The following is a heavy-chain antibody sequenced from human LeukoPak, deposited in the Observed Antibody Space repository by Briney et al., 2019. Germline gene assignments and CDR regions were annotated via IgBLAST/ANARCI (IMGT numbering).Heavy chain of an antibody. V-gene: IGHV4-39*01. CDR2: IHYSGTT. CDR3: AGPRGAYYVY. D-gene: IGHD3-16*01. CDR1: GGSMSSTGFY. Sequence: SETLSLTCTVSGGSMSSTGFYGGWIRQPPGKGLEWIGSIHYSGTTYYNPSLKSRLTTSVDTSKNQFSLRLSSVTAADTAVYYYAGPRGAYYVYWGQGTLVTVSS. J-gene: IGHJ4*02.